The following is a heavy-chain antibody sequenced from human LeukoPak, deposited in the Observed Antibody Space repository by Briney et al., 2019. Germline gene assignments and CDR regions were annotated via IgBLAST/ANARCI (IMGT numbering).Heavy chain of an antibody. J-gene: IGHJ6*02. CDR1: GFTFSSYA. Sequence: GGSLRLSCAASGFTFSSYAMHWVRQAPGKGLEWVAVISYDGSNKYYSDSVKGRFTISRDNSKNTLYLQMNSLRAEDTAVYYSATFSRFYYYGLNVWGLGTTVTVSS. CDR2: ISYDGSNK. CDR3: ATFSRFYYYGLNV. V-gene: IGHV3-30*04.